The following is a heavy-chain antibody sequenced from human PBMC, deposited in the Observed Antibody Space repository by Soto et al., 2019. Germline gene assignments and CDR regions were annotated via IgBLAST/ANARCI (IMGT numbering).Heavy chain of an antibody. V-gene: IGHV3-23*01. CDR3: AKDSWAIFGVPAGEYYAMDV. D-gene: IGHD3-3*01. CDR2: ISGSGGTT. Sequence: GGSLRLSCVASGFTFENYAMSWVRQAPGKGLEWVSAISGSGGTTYYSDSVKGRFTISRDNSKNTIYLQMNDLRVEDAAEYFCAKDSWAIFGVPAGEYYAMDVWGQGTTVTVSS. CDR1: GFTFENYA. J-gene: IGHJ6*02.